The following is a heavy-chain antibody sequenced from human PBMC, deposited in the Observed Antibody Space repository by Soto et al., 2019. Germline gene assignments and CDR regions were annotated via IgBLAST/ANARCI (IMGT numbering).Heavy chain of an antibody. Sequence: KTSETLSLTCTVSGGSISSYYWSWIRQPPGKGLEWIGYIYYSGSTNYNPSLKSRVTISVDTSKNQFSLKLSSVTAADTAVYYCARSQTQHYYDSSGYSVIGFSLDYWGQGTLVTVSS. V-gene: IGHV4-59*01. J-gene: IGHJ4*02. CDR2: IYYSGST. D-gene: IGHD3-22*01. CDR3: ARSQTQHYYDSSGYSVIGFSLDY. CDR1: GGSISSYY.